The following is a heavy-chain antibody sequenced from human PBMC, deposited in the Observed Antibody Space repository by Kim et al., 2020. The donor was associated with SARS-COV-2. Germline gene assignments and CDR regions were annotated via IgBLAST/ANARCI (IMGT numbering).Heavy chain of an antibody. V-gene: IGHV3-21*01. Sequence: GGSLRLSCAASGFTFSSYSMNWVRQAPGKGLEWVSSISSSSSYIYYADSVKGRFTISRDNAKNSLYLQMNSLRAEDTAVYYCARDAVVVAATPMDVWGQGTTVTVSS. CDR3: ARDAVVVAATPMDV. CDR1: GFTFSSYS. J-gene: IGHJ6*02. D-gene: IGHD2-15*01. CDR2: ISSSSSYI.